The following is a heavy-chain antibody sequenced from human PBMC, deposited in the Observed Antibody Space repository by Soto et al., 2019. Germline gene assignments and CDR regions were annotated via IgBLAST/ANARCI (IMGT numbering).Heavy chain of an antibody. CDR2: IKQDGSEK. CDR1: GFTFSNYW. D-gene: IGHD3-3*01. J-gene: IGHJ6*03. V-gene: IGHV3-7*01. CDR3: ARDDFWCGHYYMDV. Sequence: EVQLVESGGGLVQPGGSLRLSCAASGFTFSNYWMSWVRQAPGKGLEWVANIKQDGSEKYYVDSVKGRFTISRDNAKNSLYLQMNSLRAEDTAVYYCARDDFWCGHYYMDVWGKGTTVTVSS.